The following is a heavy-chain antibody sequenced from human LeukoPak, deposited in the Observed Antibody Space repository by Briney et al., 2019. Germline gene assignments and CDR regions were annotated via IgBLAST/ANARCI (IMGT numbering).Heavy chain of an antibody. CDR2: ISGSGGST. J-gene: IGHJ6*03. CDR1: GFTFSSYA. CDR3: AKGYSYGPEWNYYYYYYMDV. V-gene: IGHV3-23*01. D-gene: IGHD5-18*01. Sequence: PGGSLRLSCAASGFTFSSYAMSWVRQAPGKGLEWVSAISGSGGSTYYADSVKGRFTISRDNSKNTLYLQMNSLRAEDTAVYYCAKGYSYGPEWNYYYYYYMDVWGKGTTVTVSS.